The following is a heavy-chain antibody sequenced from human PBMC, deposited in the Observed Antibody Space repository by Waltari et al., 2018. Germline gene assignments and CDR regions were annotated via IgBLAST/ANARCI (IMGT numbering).Heavy chain of an antibody. D-gene: IGHD5-18*01. CDR3: ARLGVDTAMVTKYYYYGMDV. Sequence: QVQLVQSGAEVKKPGSSVKVSCKASGGTFSSYAISWVRQAPGQGLEWMGGIIPIFGTANYAQKFQGRVTITADKSTSTAYMELGSLRSEDTAVYYCARLGVDTAMVTKYYYYGMDVWGQGTTVTVSS. CDR1: GGTFSSYA. J-gene: IGHJ6*02. CDR2: IIPIFGTA. V-gene: IGHV1-69*13.